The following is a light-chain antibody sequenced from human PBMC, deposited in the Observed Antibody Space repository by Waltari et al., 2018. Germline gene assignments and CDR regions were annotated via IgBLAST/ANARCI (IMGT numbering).Light chain of an antibody. CDR2: KDT. J-gene: IGLJ3*02. V-gene: IGLV3-25*03. CDR3: QSADSSGAYRV. CDR1: ALPQQY. Sequence: SYELTQPPSVAVSPGQTARITCPGDALPQQYANWYQQKAGQAPMLVIYKDTERPSGIPERFSGSSSGTIVTLTISGVQAEDEADYYCQSADSSGAYRVFGGGTKLTVL.